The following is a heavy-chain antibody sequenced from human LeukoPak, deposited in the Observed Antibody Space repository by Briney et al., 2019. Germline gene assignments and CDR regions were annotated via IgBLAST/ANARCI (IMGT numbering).Heavy chain of an antibody. CDR1: GFTFSSYG. J-gene: IGHJ1*01. CDR3: TKDKTWNLPLGEYFQH. V-gene: IGHV3-30*02. Sequence: GGSLRLSCAASGFTFSSYGMHWVRQAPGKGLEWVAFIRYDGNSKFYADSVKGRFTISRDNSKNTLSLQMNSLRVEDTAVYYCTKDKTWNLPLGEYFQHWGQGTLVTVSS. D-gene: IGHD1-1*01. CDR2: IRYDGNSK.